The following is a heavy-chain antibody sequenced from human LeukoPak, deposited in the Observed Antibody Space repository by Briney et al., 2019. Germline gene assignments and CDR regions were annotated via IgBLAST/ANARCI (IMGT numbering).Heavy chain of an antibody. CDR2: INAGNDNT. CDR1: GYTFTSYA. CDR3: AREMMFHYHGPGSYDY. D-gene: IGHD3-10*01. J-gene: IGHJ4*02. Sequence: ASVKVSCKASGYTFTSYAMHWVRQAPGQRLEWMGWINAGNDNTKYSQKLQGRVTITRDTSASTAYMELSSLRSEDTAVYYCAREMMFHYHGPGSYDYWGQGTLVTVSS. V-gene: IGHV1-3*01.